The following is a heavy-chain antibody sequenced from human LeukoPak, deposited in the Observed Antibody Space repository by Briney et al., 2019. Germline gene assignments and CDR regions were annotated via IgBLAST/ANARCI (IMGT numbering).Heavy chain of an antibody. Sequence: SETLSPTCTVSGGSISSYYWSWIRQPPGKGLGWIGYIYYSGSTNYNPSLKSRVTISVDTSKNQFSLKLSSVTAADTAVYYCARSVRVKGDAFDIRGQGTMVTVSS. J-gene: IGHJ3*02. D-gene: IGHD3-22*01. V-gene: IGHV4-59*08. CDR1: GGSISSYY. CDR3: ARSVRVKGDAFDI. CDR2: IYYSGST.